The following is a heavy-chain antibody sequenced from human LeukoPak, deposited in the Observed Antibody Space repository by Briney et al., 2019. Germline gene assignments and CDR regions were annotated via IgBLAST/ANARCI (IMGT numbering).Heavy chain of an antibody. V-gene: IGHV4-4*07. CDR1: GGSISSYY. Sequence: AETLSLTCTVSGGSISSYYLSWIRQPAGKGLEWMGRIYTSGSTNYNPSLKSRFTMSVDASKNQFSLKLSSVTGADTAVYYCARVTYSRSSMSPDGFDIWGQGPMVTVSS. CDR2: IYTSGST. J-gene: IGHJ3*02. CDR3: ARVTYSRSSMSPDGFDI. D-gene: IGHD6-6*01.